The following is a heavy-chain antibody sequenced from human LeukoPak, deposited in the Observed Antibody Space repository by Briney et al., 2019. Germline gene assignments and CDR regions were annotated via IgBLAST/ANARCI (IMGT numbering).Heavy chain of an antibody. D-gene: IGHD5-12*01. CDR2: MNPGSGNT. V-gene: IGHV1-8*02. CDR1: GYTFTGYY. J-gene: IGHJ4*02. CDR3: ARGGGFIDS. Sequence: ASVKVSCKASGYTFTGYYMHWVRQAPGQGLEWMGWMNPGSGNTGYAHQFQGRVTMTRDTSINTAYMELTSLTSDDTAVYYCARGGGFIDSWGQGTLVTVSP.